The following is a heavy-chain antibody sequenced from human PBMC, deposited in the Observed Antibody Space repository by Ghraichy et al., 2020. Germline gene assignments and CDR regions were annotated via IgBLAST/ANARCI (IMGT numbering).Heavy chain of an antibody. CDR2: IYSGDSA. D-gene: IGHD3-16*01. CDR3: AREGLGGNAFDI. J-gene: IGHJ3*02. CDR1: GFTVSSKY. Sequence: GGSLRLSCAASGFTVSSKYMNWVRQAPGKGLEWVSLIYSGDSAYYADSVKGRFTISRDNSKNTLYLQMNSLRAEDTAVYYCAREGLGGNAFDIWGQGTMVTVSS. V-gene: IGHV3-66*01.